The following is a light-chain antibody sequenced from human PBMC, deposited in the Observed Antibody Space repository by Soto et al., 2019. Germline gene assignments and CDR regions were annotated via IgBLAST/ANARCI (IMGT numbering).Light chain of an antibody. CDR1: QSVSSSY. CDR2: GAS. CDR3: QQYRSSPLFT. J-gene: IGKJ3*01. V-gene: IGKV3-20*01. Sequence: EIVLTQSPGTLSLSPGERATLSCRACQSVSSSYLAWYQQKPGQAPRLLIYGASSRATGIPDRFSGSGSGTDFTLTISRLEPEDFAVYYCQQYRSSPLFTFGPGTKVDIK.